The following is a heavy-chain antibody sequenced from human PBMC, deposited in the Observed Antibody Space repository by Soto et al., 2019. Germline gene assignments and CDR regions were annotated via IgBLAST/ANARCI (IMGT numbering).Heavy chain of an antibody. CDR1: GGSISSGGYS. J-gene: IGHJ4*02. CDR2: VDYSGRT. Sequence: QVQLQESGPGLVKLSQTLSLTCTVSGGSISSGGYSWSWIRQHPGKGLEWIGYVDYSGRTYYNPSLTSRLTIALHTSKNQFSLNLNSVTAADTAVYYCARREGRRSSYFDYWGQGTLVTVSS. CDR3: ARREGRRSSYFDY. V-gene: IGHV4-31*03. D-gene: IGHD6-13*01.